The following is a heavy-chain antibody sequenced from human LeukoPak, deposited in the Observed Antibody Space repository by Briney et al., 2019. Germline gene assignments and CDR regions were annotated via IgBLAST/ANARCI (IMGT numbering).Heavy chain of an antibody. D-gene: IGHD6-6*01. J-gene: IGHJ4*02. CDR1: GFTFSNYW. CDR2: INQDGSIK. CDR3: ARIGYSSSSEDY. Sequence: GGSLRLSCAASGFTFSNYWMSWVRQAPGKGLEWVANINQDGSIKYYVDSLKGRFTTSRDNAKNSVYLQMNSLRAEDTAVYYCARIGYSSSSEDYWGQGTLVTVSS. V-gene: IGHV3-7*01.